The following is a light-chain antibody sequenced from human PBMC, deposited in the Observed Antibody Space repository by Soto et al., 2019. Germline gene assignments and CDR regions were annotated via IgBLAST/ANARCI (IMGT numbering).Light chain of an antibody. CDR1: QCVSSY. CDR3: QQRSNWPIT. V-gene: IGKV3-11*01. J-gene: IGKJ5*01. Sequence: EIVLTQSLATLSLSPGERATLSCRASQCVSSYLAWYQQKPGQAPRLLIYDASNRATGIPARFSGSGSGTDVTLTISSLEPEDFALYYCQQRSNWPITFGQGTRLEIK. CDR2: DAS.